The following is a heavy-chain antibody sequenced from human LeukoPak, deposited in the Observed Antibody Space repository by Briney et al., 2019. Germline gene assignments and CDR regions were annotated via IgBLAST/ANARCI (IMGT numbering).Heavy chain of an antibody. CDR3: AKPRREYFYYYYMGV. Sequence: PGGSLRLSCAASGFTFSSYAMSWVRQAPGKGLEWVSAISGSGGSTYYADSVKGRFTISRDNSKNTLYLQMDSLRPEDTAVYFCAKPRREYFYYYYMGVWGEGTTVTVSS. CDR1: GFTFSSYA. J-gene: IGHJ6*03. CDR2: ISGSGGST. V-gene: IGHV3-23*01. D-gene: IGHD2/OR15-2a*01.